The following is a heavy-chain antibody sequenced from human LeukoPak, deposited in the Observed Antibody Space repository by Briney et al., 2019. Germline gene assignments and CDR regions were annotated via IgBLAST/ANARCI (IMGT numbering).Heavy chain of an antibody. CDR3: ARASGCYDY. J-gene: IGHJ4*02. CDR2: IWFDGSNK. Sequence: GSSLRLSCAASGFSFSTYGMHWVRQAPGKGLEWVAVIWFDGSNKYYADSVKGRFTISRDNSKNTLYLQMNSLRADDTAVYYCARASGCYDYWGRETLVTVSS. CDR1: GFSFSTYG. D-gene: IGHD6-19*01. V-gene: IGHV3-33*01.